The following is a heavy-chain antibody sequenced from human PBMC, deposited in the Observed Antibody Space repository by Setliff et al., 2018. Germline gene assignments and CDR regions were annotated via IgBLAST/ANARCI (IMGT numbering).Heavy chain of an antibody. V-gene: IGHV3-30*04. CDR1: GFTFSSYA. J-gene: IGHJ4*02. Sequence: GGSLRLSCAASGFTFSSYALHWVRQAPGKGLEWVTLISYGGIDKYYADSVKGRFTVSRDNSKNTLYLQMNSLRAEDTAFYYCARGRHHDTLSGYIDFLGQGTLVTVSS. CDR3: ARGRHHDTLSGYIDF. CDR2: ISYGGIDK. D-gene: IGHD3-9*01.